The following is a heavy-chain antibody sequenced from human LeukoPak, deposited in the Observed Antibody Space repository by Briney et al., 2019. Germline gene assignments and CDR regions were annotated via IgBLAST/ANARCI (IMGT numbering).Heavy chain of an antibody. V-gene: IGHV3-48*03. CDR2: ISSSGSTI. CDR3: ARVTGWSNFDY. Sequence: GGSLRLSCAASGFTFSSYEMNWVRQAPGKGLEWVSYISSSGSTIYYADSVKGRFTISRDNAKNSLYLQMDSLRAEDTAVYYCARVTGWSNFDYWGQGTLVTVSS. CDR1: GFTFSSYE. D-gene: IGHD2-15*01. J-gene: IGHJ4*02.